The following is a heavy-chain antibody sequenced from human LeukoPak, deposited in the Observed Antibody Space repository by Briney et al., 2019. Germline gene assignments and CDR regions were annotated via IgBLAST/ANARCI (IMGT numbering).Heavy chain of an antibody. CDR2: FDPEDGET. Sequence: GASVKVSCKVSGYTLTELSMHWVRQAPGKGREGMGGFDPEDGETIYAQKFQGRVTMTEDTSTDTAYMELSSLRSEDAAVYYCATATSYYYYYMDVWGKGTTVTVSS. D-gene: IGHD1-26*01. CDR1: GYTLTELS. CDR3: ATATSYYYYYMDV. J-gene: IGHJ6*03. V-gene: IGHV1-24*01.